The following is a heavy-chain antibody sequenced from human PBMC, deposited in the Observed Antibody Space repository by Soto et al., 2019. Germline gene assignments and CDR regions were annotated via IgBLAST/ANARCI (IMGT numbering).Heavy chain of an antibody. J-gene: IGHJ4*02. CDR1: GGSISSYS. CDR2: IYYSGST. Sequence: SETLSLTCTVSGGSISSYSCTWIRQPPGKGLDWIGYIYYSGSTNYNPSLKSRVTISVDTSKNQFSLKLSSVTAADTAVYYCASGDSRAFDYWGQVPLVTLSS. V-gene: IGHV4-59*01. D-gene: IGHD3-22*01. CDR3: ASGDSRAFDY.